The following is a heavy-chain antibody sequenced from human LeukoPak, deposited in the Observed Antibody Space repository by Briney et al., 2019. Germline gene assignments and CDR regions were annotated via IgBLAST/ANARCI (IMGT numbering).Heavy chain of an antibody. CDR2: ISSSGSTK. V-gene: IGHV3-48*03. J-gene: IGHJ4*02. Sequence: GGSLRLSCAASGFTSSSYEMNWVRQAPGKGLEWVSYISSSGSTKYYADSLMGRFTLSRDNAKKSLYLQMNSLRAEDTAVYYCAREALTETTFGPYDYWGQGTLVTVSS. D-gene: IGHD4-17*01. CDR1: GFTSSSYE. CDR3: AREALTETTFGPYDY.